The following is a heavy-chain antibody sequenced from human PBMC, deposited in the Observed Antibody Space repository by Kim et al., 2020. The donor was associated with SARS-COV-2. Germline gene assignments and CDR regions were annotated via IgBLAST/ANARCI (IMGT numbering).Heavy chain of an antibody. V-gene: IGHV3-30-3*01. CDR3: ARSIAGSYYYGMDV. D-gene: IGHD6-6*01. J-gene: IGHJ6*02. CDR2: ISYDGSNK. Sequence: GGSLRLSCAASGFTFSSYAMHWVRQAPGKGLEWVAVISYDGSNKYYADSVKGRFTISRDNSKNTPYLQMNSLRAEDTAVYYCARSIAGSYYYGMDVWGQGTTVTVSS. CDR1: GFTFSSYA.